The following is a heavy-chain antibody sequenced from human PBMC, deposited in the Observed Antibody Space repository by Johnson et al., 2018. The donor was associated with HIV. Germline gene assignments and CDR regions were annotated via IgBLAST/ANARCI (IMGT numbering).Heavy chain of an antibody. J-gene: IGHJ3*02. Sequence: VQLVESGGGVVQPGRSLRLSCAASGFTVSSNYMSWVRQAPGKGLEWVSVIYSGGSTYYADAVKGRFTNSRDNSKNTLYLQMISRRAEDTAVYYCARDRGAFDIWGQGTLVTVSS. V-gene: IGHV3-66*02. CDR3: ARDRGAFDI. CDR2: IYSGGST. CDR1: GFTVSSNY.